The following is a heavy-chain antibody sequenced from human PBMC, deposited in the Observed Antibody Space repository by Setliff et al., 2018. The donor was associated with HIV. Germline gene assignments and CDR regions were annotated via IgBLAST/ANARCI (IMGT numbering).Heavy chain of an antibody. CDR2: VYYSGST. Sequence: ASETLSLTCTVSGDSISGYYWSWVRQPPGKGLEWIGYVYYSGSTNYNPSLKSRVTLSFDTSKNNFSLNLNSVTATDTAVYYCARGLKGGGYYFDYWGQGMLDTVSS. J-gene: IGHJ4*01. V-gene: IGHV4-59*01. CDR1: GDSISGYY. D-gene: IGHD3-16*01. CDR3: ARGLKGGGYYFDY.